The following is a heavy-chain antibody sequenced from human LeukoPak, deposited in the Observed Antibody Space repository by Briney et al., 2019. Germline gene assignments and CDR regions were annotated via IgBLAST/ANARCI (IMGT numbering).Heavy chain of an antibody. CDR1: GGSISSYY. CDR3: ARGGSGSYYDAFDI. J-gene: IGHJ3*02. D-gene: IGHD1-26*01. Sequence: SETLSLTCTVSGGSISSYYWSWIRQPPGKGLEWIGYIYYSGSTNYNPSLKSRVTISVDTSKNQFSLKLSSVTAADTAAYYCARGGSGSYYDAFDIWGQGTMVTVSS. V-gene: IGHV4-59*01. CDR2: IYYSGST.